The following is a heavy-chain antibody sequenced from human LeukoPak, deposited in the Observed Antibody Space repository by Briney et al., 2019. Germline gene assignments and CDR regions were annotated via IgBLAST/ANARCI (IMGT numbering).Heavy chain of an antibody. V-gene: IGHV4-34*01. Sequence: GSLRLSCAASGFTFSSYSMNWVRQAPGKGLEWIGEINHSGSTNYNPSLKSRVTISVDTSKNQFSLKLSSVTAADTAVYYCARVTPGSCYRNWGQGTLVTVSS. CDR2: INHSGST. J-gene: IGHJ4*02. CDR1: GFTFSSYS. D-gene: IGHD2-15*01. CDR3: ARVTPGSCYRN.